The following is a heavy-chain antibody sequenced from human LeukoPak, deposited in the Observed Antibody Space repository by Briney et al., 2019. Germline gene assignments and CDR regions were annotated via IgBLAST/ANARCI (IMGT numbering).Heavy chain of an antibody. D-gene: IGHD3-3*01. J-gene: IGHJ2*01. CDR1: GYTFTSYG. CDR3: ARDVLRFLEWLSQMGGHWYFDL. Sequence: ASVKVSCKASGYTFTSYGISWVRQAPGQGLEWMGWISAYNGNTNYAQKLQGRVTMTTDTSTSTAYMELRSLRSDDTAVYYCARDVLRFLEWLSQMGGHWYFDLWGRGTLVTVSS. V-gene: IGHV1-18*01. CDR2: ISAYNGNT.